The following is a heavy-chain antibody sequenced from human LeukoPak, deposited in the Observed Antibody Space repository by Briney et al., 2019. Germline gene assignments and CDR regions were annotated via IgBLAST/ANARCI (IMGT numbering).Heavy chain of an antibody. V-gene: IGHV1-2*02. CDR2: INPSSGGT. Sequence: GASVKVSCKASGYTFTGYYMHWVRQAPGQGLEWMGWINPSSGGTSYGQKFKGRVTVTRDTSVSTAYLELTSVGPDGTAVYYCARERVVRGAFFDYWGQGTLVTVSS. J-gene: IGHJ4*02. CDR3: ARERVVRGAFFDY. D-gene: IGHD3-10*01. CDR1: GYTFTGYY.